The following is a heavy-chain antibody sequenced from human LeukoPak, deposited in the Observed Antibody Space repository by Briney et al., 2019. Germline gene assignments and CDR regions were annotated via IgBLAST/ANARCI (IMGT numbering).Heavy chain of an antibody. CDR2: INHSGSS. J-gene: IGHJ4*02. CDR1: GGYFSGYY. Sequence: SETLSLTCAVYGGYFSGYYWSWIRHPPGKGLEGIGEINHSGSSNCNPSLKSRATISVDTSKNQFSLKLSSVTAADTAVYYCARGLIAGDYSKSFDYWDQGTLVTVSS. D-gene: IGHD4-11*01. CDR3: ARGLIAGDYSKSFDY. V-gene: IGHV4-34*01.